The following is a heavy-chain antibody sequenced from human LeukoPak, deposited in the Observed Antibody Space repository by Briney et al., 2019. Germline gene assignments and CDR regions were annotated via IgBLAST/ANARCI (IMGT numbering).Heavy chain of an antibody. Sequence: PGRSLRLSCAASGFTFSSYGMHWVRQAPGKGLEWVALISYEGDSTYYADSVKGRFTISRDNSKDMLYLQMNSLRAEDTAVYYCARNYGDYSLTWWFDPWGQGTLVTVSA. J-gene: IGHJ5*02. V-gene: IGHV3-30*19. CDR1: GFTFSSYG. D-gene: IGHD4-17*01. CDR2: ISYEGDST. CDR3: ARNYGDYSLTWWFDP.